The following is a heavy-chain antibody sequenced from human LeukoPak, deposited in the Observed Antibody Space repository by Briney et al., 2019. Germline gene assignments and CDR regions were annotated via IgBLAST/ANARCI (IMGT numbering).Heavy chain of an antibody. CDR3: ARLNGDGFDI. CDR1: GGSLGGHY. Sequence: PSETLSLTCTVSGGSLGGHYGYWIRQPAGKGLEWIGRIYSSGSTNYAPSLKSRVTMSIDTSKKYVSLKLNTVTAADTAVYYCARLNGDGFDIWGQGAKVTVSS. J-gene: IGHJ3*02. V-gene: IGHV4-4*07. CDR2: IYSSGST. D-gene: IGHD2-8*01.